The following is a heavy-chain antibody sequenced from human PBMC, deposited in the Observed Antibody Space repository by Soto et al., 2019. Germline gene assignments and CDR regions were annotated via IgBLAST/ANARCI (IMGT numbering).Heavy chain of an antibody. D-gene: IGHD4-17*01. J-gene: IGHJ3*01. CDR3: GKDPNGDYVGGFEF. V-gene: IGHV3-23*01. CDR2: ISASGSRT. Sequence: GGSLRLSCAASGLIFNNYAMSWVRQAPGKGLEWVSGISASGSRTFYADSVKGRFTVSRDFSKNTLSLQMDSLRAEDTAVYFCGKDPNGDYVGGFEFWGPGTMVTVSS. CDR1: GLIFNNYA.